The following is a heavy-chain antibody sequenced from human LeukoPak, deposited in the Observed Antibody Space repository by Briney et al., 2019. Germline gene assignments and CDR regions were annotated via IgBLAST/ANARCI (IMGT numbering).Heavy chain of an antibody. CDR2: IYYSGST. CDR1: GSSISSGGYY. Sequence: SETLSLTCTVSGSSISSGGYYWSWIRQHPGKGLEWIGYIYYSGSTFYNPSLKSRVTMSIDTSKNQFSLKVNSVTAADTAVYYCARVRVGYDSSGYYSPFDYWGQGTLVAVSS. D-gene: IGHD3-22*01. J-gene: IGHJ4*02. V-gene: IGHV4-31*03. CDR3: ARVRVGYDSSGYYSPFDY.